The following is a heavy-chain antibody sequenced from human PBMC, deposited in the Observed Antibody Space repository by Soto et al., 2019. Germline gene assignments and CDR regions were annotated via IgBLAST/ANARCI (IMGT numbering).Heavy chain of an antibody. Sequence: GGSLRLSCAASGFTVSSNYMSWVRQAPGKGLEWVSVIYSGGSTYYADSVKGRFTISRDNSKNTLYLQMSSLRAEDTAVYYCARDQSSGWLGDAFDIWGQGTMVTVSS. V-gene: IGHV3-53*01. D-gene: IGHD6-19*01. CDR3: ARDQSSGWLGDAFDI. J-gene: IGHJ3*02. CDR2: IYSGGST. CDR1: GFTVSSNY.